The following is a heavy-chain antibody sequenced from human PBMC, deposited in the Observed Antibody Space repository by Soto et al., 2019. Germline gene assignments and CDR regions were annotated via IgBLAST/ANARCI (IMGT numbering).Heavy chain of an antibody. CDR1: GFTFSSYA. D-gene: IGHD3-10*01. V-gene: IGHV3-23*01. J-gene: IGHJ6*02. CDR2: ISGSGGST. CDR3: AKPPQRIMVQGAPITPGMDV. Sequence: PGGSLRLSCAASGFTFSSYAMSWVRQAPGKGLEWVSAISGSGGSTYYADSVKGRFTISRDNSKNTLYLQMNSLRAEDTAVYYCAKPPQRIMVQGAPITPGMDVWGQGTTVTVSS.